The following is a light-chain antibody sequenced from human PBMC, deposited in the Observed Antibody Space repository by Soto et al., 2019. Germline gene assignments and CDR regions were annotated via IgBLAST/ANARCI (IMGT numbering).Light chain of an antibody. J-gene: IGKJ4*01. CDR3: QQRSNWPLT. Sequence: IVLTQSPATLSLSPGERATLSCRASQSISSHLAWYQQKPGQAPRLLMYDASNRATGILARFSGSGSGTDFTLTISSLEPEDFAVYYCQQRSNWPLTFGGGTKVESK. CDR2: DAS. V-gene: IGKV3-11*01. CDR1: QSISSH.